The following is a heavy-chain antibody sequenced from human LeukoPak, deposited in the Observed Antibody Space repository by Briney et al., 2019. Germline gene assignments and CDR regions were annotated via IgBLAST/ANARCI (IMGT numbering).Heavy chain of an antibody. J-gene: IGHJ4*02. Sequence: GGSLRLSCAASGFXFSSYEMNWVRQAPGKGLEWVSSISSSSSYIYYADSVKGRFTISRDNAKNSLYLQMNSLRAEDTAVYYCARHGSGSYFGYWGQGTLVTVSS. V-gene: IGHV3-21*01. CDR3: ARHGSGSYFGY. CDR2: ISSSSSYI. CDR1: GFXFSSYE. D-gene: IGHD3-10*01.